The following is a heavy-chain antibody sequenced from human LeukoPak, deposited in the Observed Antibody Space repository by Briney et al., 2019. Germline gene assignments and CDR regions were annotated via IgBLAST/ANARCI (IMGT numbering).Heavy chain of an antibody. CDR2: TFYSGST. Sequence: SETLSLTCSVPGVSLSSYYWSWIRQAPGKGLEWIGYTFYSGSTNYNPSLKSRVTISQDTSKNQFSLKLNSVTAADTATYYCARDSDYGMDVWGQGTTVTVSS. V-gene: IGHV4-59*01. CDR3: ARDSDYGMDV. CDR1: GVSLSSYY. D-gene: IGHD3-10*01. J-gene: IGHJ6*02.